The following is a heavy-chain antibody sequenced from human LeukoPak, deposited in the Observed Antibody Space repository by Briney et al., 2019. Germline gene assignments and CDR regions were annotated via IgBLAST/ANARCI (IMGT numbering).Heavy chain of an antibody. V-gene: IGHV1-69*13. CDR1: GGTFSSYA. J-gene: IGHJ3*02. D-gene: IGHD2-2*02. CDR3: ATGYCSSTSCYSHDAFDI. Sequence: SVKVSCXASGGTFSSYAISWVRQAPGQGLEWMGGIIPIFGTANYAQKFQGRVTITADESTSTAYMELSSLRSEDTAVYYAATGYCSSTSCYSHDAFDIWGQGTMVTVSS. CDR2: IIPIFGTA.